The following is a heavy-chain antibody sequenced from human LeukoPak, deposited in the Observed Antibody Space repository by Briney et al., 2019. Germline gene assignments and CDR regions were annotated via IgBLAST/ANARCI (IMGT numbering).Heavy chain of an antibody. D-gene: IGHD6-13*01. CDR2: ISGSGGST. CDR3: AKERFGQQLPGWFDP. Sequence: PGGPLRLSCAASGFTFSSYAMSWVRQAPGKGLEWVSAISGSGGSTYYADSVKGRFTISRDNSKNTLYLQMNSLRAEDTAVYYCAKERFGQQLPGWFDPWGQGTLVTVSS. V-gene: IGHV3-23*01. CDR1: GFTFSSYA. J-gene: IGHJ5*02.